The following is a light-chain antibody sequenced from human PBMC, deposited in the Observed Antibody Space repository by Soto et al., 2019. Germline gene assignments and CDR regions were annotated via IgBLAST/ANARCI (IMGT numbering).Light chain of an antibody. CDR1: SSDIGAYKF. V-gene: IGLV2-8*02. CDR2: EVS. CDR3: SLYAGTNSVV. J-gene: IGLJ2*01. Sequence: QSALTQPPSASRSPGQSVAISCTGTSSDIGAYKFVSWYQQHPGKAPKLIIYEVSRRPSGVPDRFSGSKSGNTASLTVSGLLAEDEADYYCSLYAGTNSVVFGGGTQLTVL.